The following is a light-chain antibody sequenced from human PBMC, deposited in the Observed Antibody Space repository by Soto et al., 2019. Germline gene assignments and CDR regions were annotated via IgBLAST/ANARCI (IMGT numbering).Light chain of an antibody. Sequence: QSALTQPPSASGSPGHSVTLSCTGTSSDVGGYNYVSWYQQHPGKAPKLIISEVNKRPSGVPDRFSGSKSGNTASLTVSGLQAEDEADYYCCSFAGSNSWVFGGGTKLTVL. CDR2: EVN. CDR3: CSFAGSNSWV. CDR1: SSDVGGYNY. J-gene: IGLJ3*02. V-gene: IGLV2-8*01.